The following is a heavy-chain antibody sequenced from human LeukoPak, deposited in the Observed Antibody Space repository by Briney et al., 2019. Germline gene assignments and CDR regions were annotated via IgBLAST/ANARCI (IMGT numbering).Heavy chain of an antibody. J-gene: IGHJ5*02. V-gene: IGHV4-34*01. CDR1: GGSFSGYY. Sequence: SETLSLTCAVYGGSFSGYYWSWIRQPPGKGREWIGEINHSGSTNYNPPLKSRVTTSVDPSKNQFSLKLSSVTAADTAVYYCARTPGIYCGGDCYHDHWGQGTLVTVSS. D-gene: IGHD2-21*02. CDR2: INHSGST. CDR3: ARTPGIYCGGDCYHDH.